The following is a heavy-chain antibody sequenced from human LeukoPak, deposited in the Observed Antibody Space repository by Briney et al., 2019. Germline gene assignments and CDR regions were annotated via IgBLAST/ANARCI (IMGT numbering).Heavy chain of an antibody. J-gene: IGHJ6*02. Sequence: ASVKVSCKASGYTFTSYAMNWVRQAPGQGLEWMGWINTNTGNPTYAQGFTGRFVFSLDTSVSTAYLQISGLKAEDTAVYYCARCGGGDCSNYYFGMDGWGQGTTVTVSS. CDR3: ARCGGGDCSNYYFGMDG. D-gene: IGHD2-21*02. V-gene: IGHV7-4-1*02. CDR2: INTNTGNP. CDR1: GYTFTSYA.